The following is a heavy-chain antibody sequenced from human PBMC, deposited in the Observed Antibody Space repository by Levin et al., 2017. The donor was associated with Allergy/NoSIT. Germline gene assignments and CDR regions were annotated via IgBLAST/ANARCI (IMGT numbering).Heavy chain of an antibody. CDR3: AKDIGPGYSYGWGSALFDY. V-gene: IGHV3-9*01. CDR1: GFTFDDYA. Sequence: GGSLRLSCAASGFTFDDYAMHWVRHAPGTGLERVSGISWNSGSVGYADSVQGRFTISRDNANNSLYLQMNSLRAEDTALYYGAKDIGPGYSYGWGSALFDYWGQGTLVTVSA. CDR2: ISWNSGSV. J-gene: IGHJ4*02. D-gene: IGHD5-18*01.